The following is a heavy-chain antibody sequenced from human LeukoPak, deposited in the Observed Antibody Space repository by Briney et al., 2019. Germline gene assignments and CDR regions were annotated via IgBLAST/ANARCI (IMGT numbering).Heavy chain of an antibody. CDR3: ARVPPPLGTMDV. D-gene: IGHD1-1*01. CDR2: ISSNGGST. Sequence: GSLRLSCAASGFTFSSYAMHWVRQAPGKGLEYVSAISSNGGSTYYANSVKGRFTISRDNSKNTLYLQMGSLRAEDMAVYYCARVPPPLGTMDVWGKGTTVTVSS. CDR1: GFTFSSYA. J-gene: IGHJ6*03. V-gene: IGHV3-64*01.